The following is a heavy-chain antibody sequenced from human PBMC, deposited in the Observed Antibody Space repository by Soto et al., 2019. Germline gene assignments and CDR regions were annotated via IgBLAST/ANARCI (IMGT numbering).Heavy chain of an antibody. D-gene: IGHD1-26*01. V-gene: IGHV4-59*01. CDR2: IYYSGST. J-gene: IGHJ5*02. Sequence: PSETLSLTCTVSGGSISSYYWSWIRQPPGKGLEWIGYIYYSGSTNYNPSLKSRVTISVDTSKNQFSLKLSSVTAADTAVYYCARVTGELLVWFDPWGQGTLVTVSS. CDR3: ARVTGELLVWFDP. CDR1: GGSISSYY.